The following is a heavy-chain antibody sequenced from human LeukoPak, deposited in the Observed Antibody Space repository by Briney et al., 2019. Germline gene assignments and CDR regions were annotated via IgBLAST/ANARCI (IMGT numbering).Heavy chain of an antibody. D-gene: IGHD2-2*02. V-gene: IGHV4-4*07. J-gene: IGHJ5*02. CDR1: GGSISSYY. Sequence: PSETLCLTCTVSGGSISSYYWSWIRQPAGKGLEWIGRIYTSGSTNYDPSLKSRVAMSVDTSKNQFSLKLSSVTAADTAVYYCARDHPYCSSTSCYSEAWFDPWGQGTLVTVSS. CDR3: ARDHPYCSSTSCYSEAWFDP. CDR2: IYTSGST.